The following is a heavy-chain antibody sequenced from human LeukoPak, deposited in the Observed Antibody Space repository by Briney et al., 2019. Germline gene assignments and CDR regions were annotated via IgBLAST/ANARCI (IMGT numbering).Heavy chain of an antibody. V-gene: IGHV1-18*01. J-gene: IGHJ4*02. Sequence: APVKVSCKASGYTFTSYGISWVRQAPGQGLEWMGWISAYNGNTNYAQKLQGRVTMTTDTSTSTAYMELRSLRSDDTAVYYCARVGYYESSGYYEYWGQGTLVTVSS. D-gene: IGHD3-22*01. CDR2: ISAYNGNT. CDR1: GYTFTSYG. CDR3: ARVGYYESSGYYEY.